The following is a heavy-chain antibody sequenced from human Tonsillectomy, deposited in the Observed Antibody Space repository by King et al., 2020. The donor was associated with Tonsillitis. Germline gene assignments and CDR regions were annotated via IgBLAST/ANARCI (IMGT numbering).Heavy chain of an antibody. J-gene: IGHJ1*01. CDR3: AKSFLDYDIFTGYYMAEFFQH. D-gene: IGHD3-9*01. Sequence: VQLVESGGGVVQPGRSLRLSCAAAGFTFSSYGMHWVRHVPGKGLEWVSVISYDGSNKYYADSVKGRFTISRDNSKNKLYLQMNSLRAEDTAVYYCAKSFLDYDIFTGYYMAEFFQHWGQGTLVTVSS. CDR1: GFTFSSYG. CDR2: ISYDGSNK. V-gene: IGHV3-30*18.